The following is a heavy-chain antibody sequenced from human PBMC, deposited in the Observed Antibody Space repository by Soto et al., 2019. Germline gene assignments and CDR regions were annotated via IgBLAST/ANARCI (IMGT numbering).Heavy chain of an antibody. V-gene: IGHV3-48*01. J-gene: IGHJ4*02. CDR2: ISSSSSTI. CDR1: GFTFITYS. CDR3: ARAPLNYDSRGYHFDY. Sequence: EVQVVESGGGLVQPGGSLRLSCAASGFTFITYSMNWVRQAPGKGLEWVSYISSSSSTIHYADSVKGRFTISRDNAKNSLYLQMNSLRAEDTAVYYCARAPLNYDSRGYHFDYWGQGTLVTVSS. D-gene: IGHD3-22*01.